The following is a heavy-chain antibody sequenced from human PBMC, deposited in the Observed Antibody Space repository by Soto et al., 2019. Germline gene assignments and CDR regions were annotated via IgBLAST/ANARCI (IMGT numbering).Heavy chain of an antibody. CDR3: ASSYDSSGWXQNWFDP. CDR2: TYYRSKWYN. V-gene: IGHV6-1*01. D-gene: IGHD6-19*01. CDR1: GDSVSSNSAA. Sequence: PSQTLSLTCAISGDSVSSNSAAWNWIRQSPSRGLEWLGRTYYRSKWYNDYAVSVKSRITINPDTSKNQFSLQLNSVTPEDTAVYYCASSYDSSGWXQNWFDPWGQGTLVTV. J-gene: IGHJ5*02.